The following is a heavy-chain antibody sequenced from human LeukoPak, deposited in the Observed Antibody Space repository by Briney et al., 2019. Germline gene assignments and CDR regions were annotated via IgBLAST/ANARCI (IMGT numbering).Heavy chain of an antibody. CDR1: GFTFSSYA. CDR2: ISGSGTNT. D-gene: IGHD6-6*01. J-gene: IGHJ4*02. Sequence: GSLRLSCAASGFTFSSYAMSWVRQAPGKGLEWVSAISGSGTNTYSADSVKGRFTISRDNSNNTLFLQMDSLRADDTAVYYCAKGPFRARISTPDYWGQGTLVTVSS. CDR3: AKGPFRARISTPDY. V-gene: IGHV3-23*01.